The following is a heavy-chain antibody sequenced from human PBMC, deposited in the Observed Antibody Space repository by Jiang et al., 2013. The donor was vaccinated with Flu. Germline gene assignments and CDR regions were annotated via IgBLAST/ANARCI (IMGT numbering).Heavy chain of an antibody. CDR1: GYTLPKLS. CDR2: FDREDGAT. CDR3: TTDLVFVGDGYSGYAFDY. J-gene: IGHJ4*02. V-gene: IGHV1-24*01. Sequence: SGAEVKKPGASVKVSCKVSGYTLPKLSIHWVRRAPGKGLEWMGGFDREDGATVYAQEFQGRVTMTEDISADTAYVDLRSLSSEDTAVYYCTTDLVFVGDGYSGYAFDYWGQGTLVTVS. D-gene: IGHD5-12*01.